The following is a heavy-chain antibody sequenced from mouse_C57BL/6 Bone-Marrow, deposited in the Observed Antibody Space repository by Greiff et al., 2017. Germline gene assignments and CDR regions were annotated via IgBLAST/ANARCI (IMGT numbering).Heavy chain of an antibody. Sequence: QVQLQQSGAELARPGASVKLSCKASGYTFTSYGISWVKQSTGQGLEWIGEIYPRSGNTYYNEKFKGKATLTADKSSSTAYMELRSLTSEDAAVYFCAVITTVVAHWYFDVWGTGTTVTVSS. J-gene: IGHJ1*03. V-gene: IGHV1-81*01. CDR3: AVITTVVAHWYFDV. D-gene: IGHD1-1*01. CDR2: IYPRSGNT. CDR1: GYTFTSYG.